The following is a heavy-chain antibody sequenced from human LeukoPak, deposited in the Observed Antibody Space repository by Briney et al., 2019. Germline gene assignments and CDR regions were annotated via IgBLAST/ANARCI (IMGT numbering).Heavy chain of an antibody. V-gene: IGHV3-23*01. J-gene: IGHJ4*02. CDR3: AKDLGPVALNGGDY. D-gene: IGHD6-19*01. CDR1: GFTFSSYA. CDR2: MSGSGGST. Sequence: GGSLRLSCAASGFTFSSYAMSWVRPAPGKWLELGSAMSGSGGSTYYADSVKGRFTISRDNSKNTLYLKMNSLRPDDTAVYYCAKDLGPVALNGGDYWGQGTLVTVSS.